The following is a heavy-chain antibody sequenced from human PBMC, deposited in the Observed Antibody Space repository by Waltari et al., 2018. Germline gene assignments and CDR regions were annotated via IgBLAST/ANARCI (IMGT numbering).Heavy chain of an antibody. Sequence: QLQLQESGPGLVKPSETLSLTCTVSGGSISRSSYYWGWIRQSPGKGLEWIGSIYYRGSTDYNPTLKSRVTISGDTSKNQFSLKLSSVTAADTAVYYCARHWKKSGYRFDPWGQGTLVTVSS. D-gene: IGHD5-12*01. CDR1: GGSISRSSYY. CDR3: ARHWKKSGYRFDP. V-gene: IGHV4-39*01. CDR2: IYYRGST. J-gene: IGHJ5*02.